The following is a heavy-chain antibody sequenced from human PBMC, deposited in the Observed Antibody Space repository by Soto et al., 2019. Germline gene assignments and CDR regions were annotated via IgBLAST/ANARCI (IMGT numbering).Heavy chain of an antibody. CDR2: IIPIFGTA. CDR1: GGTFSSYA. CDR3: ARVPSSWYFDP. D-gene: IGHD6-13*01. Sequence: SVKVSCKASGGTFSSYAIGWVRQAPGQGLEWMGGIIPIFGTANYAQNFQGRFTITADESTSTAYMELSSRRSEDTAVDYCARVPSSWYFDPWGQGTLVTVSS. J-gene: IGHJ5*02. V-gene: IGHV1-69*13.